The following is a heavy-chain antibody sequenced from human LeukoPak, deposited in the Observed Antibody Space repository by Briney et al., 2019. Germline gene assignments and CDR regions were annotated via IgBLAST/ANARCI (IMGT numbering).Heavy chain of an antibody. CDR2: MSPNSGNT. J-gene: IGHJ4*02. CDR3: ARDLTYYYDSSGYTADY. D-gene: IGHD3-22*01. V-gene: IGHV1-8*01. CDR1: GYTFTSYD. Sequence: GASVKVSCKASGYTFTSYDINWVRQATGQGLEWMGWMSPNSGNTGYAQKFQGRVTMTRDTSISTAYMELSRLRSDDTAVYYCARDLTYYYDSSGYTADYWGQGTLVTVSS.